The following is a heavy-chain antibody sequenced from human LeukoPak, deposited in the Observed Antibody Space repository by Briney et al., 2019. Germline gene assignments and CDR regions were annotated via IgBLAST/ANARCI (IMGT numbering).Heavy chain of an antibody. CDR1: GYTFIDYY. CDR3: AGGSSGDYSNYVVGY. Sequence: GASVTVSCKASGYTFIDYYIHWVRQAPGQGLEWMGRINPNSGGTKYAQKFQGRVTMTRDTSISTAYMELSSLRSDDTAVYYCAGGSSGDYSNYVVGYWGQGTLVTVSS. CDR2: INPNSGGT. J-gene: IGHJ4*02. V-gene: IGHV1-2*06. D-gene: IGHD4-11*01.